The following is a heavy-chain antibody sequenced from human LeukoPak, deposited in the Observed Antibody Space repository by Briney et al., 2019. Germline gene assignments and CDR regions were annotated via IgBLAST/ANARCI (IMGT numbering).Heavy chain of an antibody. D-gene: IGHD5-12*01. CDR3: EIDTTGGYDFCRFDQ. CDR1: GVSVNGTNY. V-gene: IGHV4-61*01. CDR2: NSYFGSA. Sequence: SETLSLTCIFSGVSVNGTNYQRWLRQPPGKGLEWIGYNSYFGSASYNPSLKSRVTISVDTSNNQFSLKLNSVTAADTAVYYCEIDTTGGYDFCRFDQWGPGTLVTVSS. J-gene: IGHJ5*02.